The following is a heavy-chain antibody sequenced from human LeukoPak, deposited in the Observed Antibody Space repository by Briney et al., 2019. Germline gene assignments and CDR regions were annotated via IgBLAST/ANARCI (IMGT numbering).Heavy chain of an antibody. CDR1: GGSISSYY. Sequence: SETLSLTCTVSGGSISSYYWSWIRQPPGKGLEWIGYIYYSGSTYYNPSLKSRVTISVDTSKNQFSLKLSSVTAADTAVYYCAGDTADGYEGLFDPWGQGTLPTLSP. CDR3: AGDTADGYEGLFDP. V-gene: IGHV4-59*12. CDR2: IYYSGST. D-gene: IGHD5-12*01. J-gene: IGHJ5*02.